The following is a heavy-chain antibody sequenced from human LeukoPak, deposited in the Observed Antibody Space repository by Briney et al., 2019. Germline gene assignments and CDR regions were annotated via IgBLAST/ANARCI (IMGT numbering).Heavy chain of an antibody. CDR2: IYHSGST. V-gene: IGHV4-38-2*01. D-gene: IGHD2-15*01. Sequence: PSETLSLTCAVSGYSISSGYYWGWIRQPPGKGLEWIGSIYHSGSTYYNPSLKSRVTISVDTSKNQFSLKLSSVTAADTAVYYCARMIVVVVAAQPYYFDYWGRGTLVTVSS. CDR3: ARMIVVVVAAQPYYFDY. J-gene: IGHJ4*02. CDR1: GYSISSGYY.